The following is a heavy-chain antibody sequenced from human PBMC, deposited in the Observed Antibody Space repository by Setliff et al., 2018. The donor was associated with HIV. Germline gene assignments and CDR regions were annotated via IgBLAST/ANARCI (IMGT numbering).Heavy chain of an antibody. Sequence: GASVKVSCKASGYTFTGYYIHWVRQAPGQGLEWMGRIIPNSGGTKYGQKSQGRVTMTRDTSISTAYMELSRLRSDDTAVYYCARVEYYYDSSGYYYGYWGQGTLVTVSS. CDR3: ARVEYYYDSSGYYYGY. D-gene: IGHD3-22*01. V-gene: IGHV1-2*06. CDR1: GYTFTGYY. J-gene: IGHJ4*02. CDR2: IIPNSGGT.